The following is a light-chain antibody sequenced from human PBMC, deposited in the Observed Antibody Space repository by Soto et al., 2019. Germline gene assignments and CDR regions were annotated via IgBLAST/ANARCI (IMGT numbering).Light chain of an antibody. CDR2: NAS. CDR1: QSVSRH. Sequence: EIVLTQSPATLYVSPGESATLSCRASQSVSRHLAWYQQKPGQAPRVLIYNASTRATGIPATFSGSGSGTEFTLTISSLQSEDFAVYYCLQYSDWPPRYTFGQGTKLEIK. J-gene: IGKJ2*01. CDR3: LQYSDWPPRYT. V-gene: IGKV3-15*01.